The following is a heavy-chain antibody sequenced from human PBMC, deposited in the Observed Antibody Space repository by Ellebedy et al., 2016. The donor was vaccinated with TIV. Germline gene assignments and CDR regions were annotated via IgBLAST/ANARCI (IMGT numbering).Heavy chain of an antibody. J-gene: IGHJ3*02. D-gene: IGHD6-19*01. CDR2: LTADGRST. CDR3: VRGWYSSGHCDVFAM. Sequence: GGSLRLXCAASGFSLSNSFMSWIRQAPGKGLEWVSTLTADGRSTYFADSVKGRFTISRDNAQNTVYLQMSSLRLEDTAVYYCVRGWYSSGHCDVFAMWGQGTIVTVSS. V-gene: IGHV3-23*01. CDR1: GFSLSNSF.